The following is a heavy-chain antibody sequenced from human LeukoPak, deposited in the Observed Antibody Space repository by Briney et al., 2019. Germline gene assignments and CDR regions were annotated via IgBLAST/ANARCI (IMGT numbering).Heavy chain of an antibody. J-gene: IGHJ6*02. CDR2: IYYSGST. CDR1: GGSISSYY. V-gene: IGHV4-59*08. CDR3: ARHASFYYYYGMDV. D-gene: IGHD1-26*01. Sequence: SETLSLTCTVSGGSISSYYWSWIRQPPGKGLEWIGYIYYSGSTNYNPSLKSRVTISVDTSKKQFSLKLSSVTAADTAVYYCARHASFYYYYGMDVWGQGTTVTVSS.